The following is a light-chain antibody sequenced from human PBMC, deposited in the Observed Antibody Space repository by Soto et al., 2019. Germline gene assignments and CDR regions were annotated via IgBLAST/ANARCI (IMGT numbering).Light chain of an antibody. J-gene: IGLJ3*02. V-gene: IGLV1-40*01. CDR1: GSNIGANYD. Sequence: QPVLTQPPSVSGASGQRVTISCTGSGSNIGANYDVHWYQQLPGTAPKLLIYGNTSRPSGVPDRFSGSKYGASASLAITGLQAEDEADYYCQSYDSSLGDSVFGGGTKLTVL. CDR2: GNT. CDR3: QSYDSSLGDSV.